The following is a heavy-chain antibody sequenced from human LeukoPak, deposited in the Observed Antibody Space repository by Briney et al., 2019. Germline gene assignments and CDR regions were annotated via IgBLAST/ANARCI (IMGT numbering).Heavy chain of an antibody. J-gene: IGHJ4*02. CDR2: ISAYNGNT. Sequence: ASVKVSCKASGYTFSSSGISWVRQAPGQGLEWMGWISAYNGNTNYAQKLQGRVTMTKDTSTSTAYMELRSLRSDDTAVYYCARVDPGELGRYFDYWGQGTLVTVSS. CDR3: ARVDPGELGRYFDY. D-gene: IGHD1-26*01. CDR1: GYTFSSSG. V-gene: IGHV1-18*01.